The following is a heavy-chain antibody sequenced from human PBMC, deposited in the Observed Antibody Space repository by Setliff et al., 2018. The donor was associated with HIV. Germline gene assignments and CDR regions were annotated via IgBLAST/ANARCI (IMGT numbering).Heavy chain of an antibody. CDR2: IKEDGSEK. CDR1: GLTFSSYW. J-gene: IGHJ4*02. Sequence: GGSLRLSCAASGLTFSSYWMSWVRQAPGKGLEWMANIKEDGSEKYYMDSVKGRFTISRDNAKNSLYLQMNSLRAEDTAVYYCARPNYYDSSGSFDYWGQGTLVTVSS. CDR3: ARPNYYDSSGSFDY. D-gene: IGHD3-22*01. V-gene: IGHV3-7*01.